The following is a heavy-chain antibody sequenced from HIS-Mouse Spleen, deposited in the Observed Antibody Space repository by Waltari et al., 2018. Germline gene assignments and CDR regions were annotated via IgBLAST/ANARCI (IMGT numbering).Heavy chain of an antibody. CDR1: GGSISSSRYY. V-gene: IGHV4-39*07. CDR2: IYYSGST. J-gene: IGHJ2*01. CDR3: AREIPYSSSWYDWYFDL. Sequence: QLQLQESGPGLVKPSETLSLTCTVPGGSISSSRYYWGWIRQPPGKGLEWIGIIYYSGSTYYNPSLKSRVTISVDMSKNQFSLKLSSVTAADTAVYYCAREIPYSSSWYDWYFDLWGRGTLVTVSS. D-gene: IGHD6-13*01.